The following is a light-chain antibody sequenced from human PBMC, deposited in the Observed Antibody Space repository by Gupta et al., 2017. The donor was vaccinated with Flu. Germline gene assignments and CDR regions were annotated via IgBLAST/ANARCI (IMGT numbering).Light chain of an antibody. CDR1: SGSIANNY. CDR3: QSYDLSSYVL. J-gene: IGLJ2*01. V-gene: IGLV6-57*03. Sequence: NSVLTQPHSVSESPGKTVTISCTRSSGSIANNYVQWYQQRPGSAPTTVIFEDNQRPSGVPDRFYGSIDSSSNSASLTISGLKTEDEADYYCQSYDLSSYVLFGGGTKLTVL. CDR2: EDN.